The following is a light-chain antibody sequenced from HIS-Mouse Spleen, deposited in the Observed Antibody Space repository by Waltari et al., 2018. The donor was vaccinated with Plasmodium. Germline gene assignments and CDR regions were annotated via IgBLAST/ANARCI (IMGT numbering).Light chain of an antibody. Sequence: DIHLTQSPSYLSASVGDRVTITCRASQSISSYLNWYQQKPGKAPKLLIYAASSLQSGVPSRFSGSGSGTDFTLTISSLQPEDFATYYCQQNYNTWTFGQGTKVEIK. CDR2: AAS. V-gene: IGKV1-39*01. CDR3: QQNYNTWT. J-gene: IGKJ1*01. CDR1: QSISSY.